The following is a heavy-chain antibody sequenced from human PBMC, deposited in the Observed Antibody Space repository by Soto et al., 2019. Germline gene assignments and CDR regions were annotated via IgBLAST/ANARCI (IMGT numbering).Heavy chain of an antibody. CDR1: GGSFSGYY. Sequence: SETLSLTCAVYGGSFSGYYWSWIRQPPGKGLEWIGEINHSGSTNYNPSLKSRVTISVDTSKNQFSLKLSSVTAADTAVYYCARGDGYCSSTSCYTRFFYYYYYMDVWGKGTTVTVSS. CDR3: ARGDGYCSSTSCYTRFFYYYYYMDV. D-gene: IGHD2-2*02. V-gene: IGHV4-34*01. CDR2: INHSGST. J-gene: IGHJ6*03.